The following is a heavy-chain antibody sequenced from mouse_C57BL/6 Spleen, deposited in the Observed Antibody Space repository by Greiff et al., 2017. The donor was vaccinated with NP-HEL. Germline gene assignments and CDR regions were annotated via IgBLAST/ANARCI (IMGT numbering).Heavy chain of an antibody. D-gene: IGHD2-4*01. CDR1: GYTFTTYP. Sequence: ESGAELVKPGASVKMSCKASGYTFTTYPIEWMKQNHGKSLEWIGNFHPYNDDTKYNEKFKGKATLTVEKSSSTVYLELSRLTSDDSAVYYCARSGYDYDGPWFAYWGQGTLVTVSA. J-gene: IGHJ3*01. CDR2: FHPYNDDT. V-gene: IGHV1-47*01. CDR3: ARSGYDYDGPWFAY.